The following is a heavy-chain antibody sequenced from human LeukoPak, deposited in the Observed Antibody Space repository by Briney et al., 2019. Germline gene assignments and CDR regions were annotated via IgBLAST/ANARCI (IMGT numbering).Heavy chain of an antibody. Sequence: GGSLRLSCAASGFTLSSYAMSWVRQGPGKGLEWVSAISVSGNTYHADSVKGRFTISRDNSKNTLYLQMNSLRAEDTAVYYCARDRRGCSYDYWGQGTLVTVSS. J-gene: IGHJ4*02. V-gene: IGHV3-23*01. CDR2: ISVSGNT. CDR1: GFTLSSYA. CDR3: ARDRRGCSYDY. D-gene: IGHD1-26*01.